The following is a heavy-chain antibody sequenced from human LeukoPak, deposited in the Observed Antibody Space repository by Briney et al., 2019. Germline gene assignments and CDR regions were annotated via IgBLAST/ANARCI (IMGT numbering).Heavy chain of an antibody. Sequence: PGGSLRLSCAASGLTSSSYWMHWVRQAPGKGLVWVSHINNDGSSTAYADSVKGRFTISRDNAKNTLYLQMNSLRADDTAVYYCARDVNLLFFDVWGRGTLVTVSS. V-gene: IGHV3-74*01. D-gene: IGHD2/OR15-2a*01. J-gene: IGHJ2*01. CDR3: ARDVNLLFFDV. CDR2: INNDGSST. CDR1: GLTSSSYW.